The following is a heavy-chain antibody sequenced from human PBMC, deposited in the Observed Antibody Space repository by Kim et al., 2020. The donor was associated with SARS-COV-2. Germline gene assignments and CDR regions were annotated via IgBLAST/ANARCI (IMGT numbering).Heavy chain of an antibody. D-gene: IGHD3-22*01. CDR2: IYYSGST. V-gene: IGHV4-39*07. Sequence: SETLSLTCTVSGGSISSSSYYWGWIRQPPGKGLEWIGSIYYSGSTYYNPSLKSRVTISVDTSKNQFSLKLSSVTAADTAVYYCARDRTMIVVVQRYFDYWGQGTLVTVSS. CDR1: GGSISSSSYY. J-gene: IGHJ4*02. CDR3: ARDRTMIVVVQRYFDY.